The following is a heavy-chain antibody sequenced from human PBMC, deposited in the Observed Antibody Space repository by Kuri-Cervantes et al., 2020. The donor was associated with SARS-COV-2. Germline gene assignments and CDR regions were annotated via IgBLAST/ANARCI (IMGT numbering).Heavy chain of an antibody. CDR2: ISGSGGST. CDR3: AKDHMAAMVRGPRGYFDY. Sequence: GGSLRLSCAASGFTFSSYAMSWVRQAPGKGLEWVSAISGSGGSTYCADSVKGRFTISRDNSKNTLYLQMNSLRAEDTAVYYCAKDHMAAMVRGPRGYFDYWGQGTLVTVSS. CDR1: GFTFSSYA. J-gene: IGHJ4*02. D-gene: IGHD3-10*01. V-gene: IGHV3-23*01.